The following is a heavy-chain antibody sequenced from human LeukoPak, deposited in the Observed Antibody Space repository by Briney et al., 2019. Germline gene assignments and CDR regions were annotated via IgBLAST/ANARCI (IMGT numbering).Heavy chain of an antibody. V-gene: IGHV3-23*01. J-gene: IGHJ3*02. Sequence: GGSLRLSCAASGFTFSDYYMSWIRQAPGKGLEWVSAISGSGGSTYYADSVKGRFTISRDNSKNTLYLQMNSRRAEDTAVYYCAKAELLNAFDIWGQGTMVTVSS. CDR1: GFTFSDYY. CDR2: ISGSGGST. CDR3: AKAELLNAFDI. D-gene: IGHD1-26*01.